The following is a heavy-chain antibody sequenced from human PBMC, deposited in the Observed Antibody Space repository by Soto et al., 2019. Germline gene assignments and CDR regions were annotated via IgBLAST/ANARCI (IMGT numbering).Heavy chain of an antibody. D-gene: IGHD6-19*01. V-gene: IGHV4-30-2*01. J-gene: IGHJ4*02. CDR3: ARAGGLGAVAVDY. Sequence: QLQLQESGSGLVKPSQTLSLTCAVSGGSISSGGYSWSWIRQPPGKGLEWIGYIYHSGRTYYNPSLQSRVTISVDRSQNQFPLKLSSVTAAATAVYYCARAGGLGAVAVDYWGQGTLVTVSS. CDR2: IYHSGRT. CDR1: GGSISSGGYS.